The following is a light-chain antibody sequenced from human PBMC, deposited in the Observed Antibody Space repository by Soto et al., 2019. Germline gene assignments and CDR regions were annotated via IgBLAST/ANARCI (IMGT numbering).Light chain of an antibody. Sequence: DIPMTQSPSSLSASVGERVTITCRASQSISTYLNWFQQKPGRAPKLLIYLTSTLQSGVPSRFSGSGSGTDFTLTISSLQPEDFATYYCQQSSTTPWTFGQGTKVDVK. CDR3: QQSSTTPWT. V-gene: IGKV1-39*01. CDR2: LTS. CDR1: QSISTY. J-gene: IGKJ1*01.